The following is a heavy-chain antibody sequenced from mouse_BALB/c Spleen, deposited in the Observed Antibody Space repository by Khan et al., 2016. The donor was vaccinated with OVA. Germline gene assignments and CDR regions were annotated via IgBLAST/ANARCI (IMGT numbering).Heavy chain of an antibody. D-gene: IGHD2-12*01. CDR2: IIYTGYT. V-gene: IGHV3-8*02. CDR3: ARSTYRYAFVY. Sequence: EVQLQESGPSLVKPSQTLSLTCSVTGDSITSGYWNWIRKFPGNKLEYMGYIIYTGYTYYNPSLKSRISITRHTSKTQYYLQLSSVTDEDTATYXCARSTYRYAFVYWGQGTLGTVAA. J-gene: IGHJ3*01. CDR1: GDSITSGY.